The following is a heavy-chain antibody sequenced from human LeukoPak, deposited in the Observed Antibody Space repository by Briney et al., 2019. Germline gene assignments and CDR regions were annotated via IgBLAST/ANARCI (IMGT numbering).Heavy chain of an antibody. CDR3: ATQPCDSGSCYLGH. Sequence: GGSLRLSCVASGFTFSSYAMHWVRQAPGKGLEWVAVIAYDGRNKFYADSLKGRFSISRDNSMNTLYLQMNTLRTEDTAVYYCATQPCDSGSCYLGHWGQGTVVTLSS. J-gene: IGHJ4*02. V-gene: IGHV3-30-3*01. CDR1: GFTFSSYA. CDR2: IAYDGRNK. D-gene: IGHD2-15*01.